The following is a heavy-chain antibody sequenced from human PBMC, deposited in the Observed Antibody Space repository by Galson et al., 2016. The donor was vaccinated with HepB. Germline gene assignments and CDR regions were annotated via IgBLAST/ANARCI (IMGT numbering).Heavy chain of an antibody. D-gene: IGHD6-19*01. V-gene: IGHV4-4*02. CDR2: ISHSGHT. CDR1: GFTFISFGM. Sequence: SLRLSCAASGFTFISFGMHWFRQAPGKGLEWIAEISHSGHTNYNPSLKSRVAISQDKSKNQFSLKLISVTAADTAVYYCARSSGWYALDYWGQGTLVTVSS. J-gene: IGHJ4*02. CDR3: ARSSGWYALDY.